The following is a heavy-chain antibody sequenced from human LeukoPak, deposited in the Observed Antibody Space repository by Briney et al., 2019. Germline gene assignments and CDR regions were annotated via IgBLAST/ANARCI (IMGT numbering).Heavy chain of an antibody. CDR2: IYTSGST. D-gene: IGHD3-9*01. J-gene: IGHJ4*02. V-gene: IGHV4-4*07. CDR3: ARGYYDILTGYAYYFDY. CDR1: GGSISSYY. Sequence: PSETLCLTCTVSGGSISSYYWSCIRQPAGKGLEWIGRIYTSGSTNYNPSLKSRVTMSVDTSKNQFSLKLSSVTAADTAVYYCARGYYDILTGYAYYFDYWGQGTLVTVSS.